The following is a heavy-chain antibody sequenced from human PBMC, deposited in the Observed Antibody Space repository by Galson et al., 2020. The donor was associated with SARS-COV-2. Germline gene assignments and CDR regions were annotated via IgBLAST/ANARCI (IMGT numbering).Heavy chain of an antibody. J-gene: IGHJ4*02. CDR2: SLFTGNT. V-gene: IGHV4-31*03. Sequence: SETLCLTCTVSGGSISNGGVYWSWIRQLTGKGLEWIGHSLFTGNTYYNPSLKSRLSILVDTSKSQFSLNLSSVTAADTAVYYCARGDGRENFFDYWGQGSLVTVSS. D-gene: IGHD2-21*02. CDR1: GGSISNGGVY. CDR3: ARGDGRENFFDY.